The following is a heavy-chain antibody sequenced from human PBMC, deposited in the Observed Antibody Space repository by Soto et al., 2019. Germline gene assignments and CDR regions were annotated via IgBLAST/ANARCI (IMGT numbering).Heavy chain of an antibody. V-gene: IGHV1-69*01. CDR1: GGTFSSYA. D-gene: IGHD6-13*01. CDR2: IIPIFGTA. Sequence: QVQLVQSGAEVKKPGSSVKVSCKASGGTFSSYAISWVRQAPGQGLEWMGGIIPIFGTANYAQKFQGRVTITANESTSTAYMELSSLRSEDTAVYYCARIGRRYSSSGNWFDPWGQGTLVTVSS. J-gene: IGHJ5*02. CDR3: ARIGRRYSSSGNWFDP.